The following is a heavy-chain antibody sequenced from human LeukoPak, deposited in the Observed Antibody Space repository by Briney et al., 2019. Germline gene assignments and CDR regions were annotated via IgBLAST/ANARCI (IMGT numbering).Heavy chain of an antibody. Sequence: PGGSLRLSCAASGFTFSSYWMSWVRQAAGKGLEWVANIKQDGSEKYYVDSVKGRFTISRDNAKNSLYLQMNSLRAEDTAVYYCARDLRAAAANYCYGMDVWGQGTTVTVSS. J-gene: IGHJ6*02. V-gene: IGHV3-7*01. D-gene: IGHD6-13*01. CDR2: IKQDGSEK. CDR1: GFTFSSYW. CDR3: ARDLRAAAANYCYGMDV.